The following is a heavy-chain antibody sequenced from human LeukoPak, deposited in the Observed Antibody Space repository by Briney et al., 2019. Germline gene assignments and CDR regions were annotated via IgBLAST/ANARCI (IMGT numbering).Heavy chain of an antibody. CDR3: AKSIAAAGIRAIYYYYYGMDV. Sequence: ASVKVSCKASGGTLSSYAISWVRQAPGQGLEWMGGIIPIFGTANYAQKFQGRVTITADESTSTAYMELSSLRSEDTAVYYCAKSIAAAGIRAIYYYYYGMDVWGQGTTVTVSS. J-gene: IGHJ6*02. D-gene: IGHD6-13*01. CDR1: GGTLSSYA. V-gene: IGHV1-69*13. CDR2: IIPIFGTA.